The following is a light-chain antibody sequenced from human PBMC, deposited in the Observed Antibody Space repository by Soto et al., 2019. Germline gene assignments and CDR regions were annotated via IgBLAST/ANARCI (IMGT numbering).Light chain of an antibody. CDR3: QHYNSYSEA. CDR2: KAS. J-gene: IGKJ1*01. Sequence: DIQMTQSPSTLSGSVGDRVTITCRASQTISSWLGWYQQKPGKAPKPLIYKASTLKSGVPSRFSGSGSGTEFTLTISSLQPDDFATYYCQHYNSYSEAFGQGTKVELK. CDR1: QTISSW. V-gene: IGKV1-5*03.